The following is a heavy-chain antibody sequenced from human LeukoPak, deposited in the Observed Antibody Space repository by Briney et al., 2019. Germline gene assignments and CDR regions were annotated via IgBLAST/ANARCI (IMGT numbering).Heavy chain of an antibody. CDR3: ARVTASGFYFFNS. D-gene: IGHD3-22*01. V-gene: IGHV1-18*01. CDR2: ISAYNGNT. CDR1: GYTFTSYG. J-gene: IGHJ4*02. Sequence: ASVKVSCKASGYTFTSYGISWVRQTPGQGLEWMGWISAYNGNTNYAQKLQGRVTMTRDTPISTAYMELNSLTSADTAVYYCARVTASGFYFFNSWGQGTLITVSS.